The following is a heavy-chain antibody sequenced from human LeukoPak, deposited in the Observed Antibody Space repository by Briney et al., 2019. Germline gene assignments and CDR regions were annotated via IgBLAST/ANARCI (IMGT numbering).Heavy chain of an antibody. CDR2: INSDGSST. J-gene: IGHJ4*02. CDR3: ARDRYSSGWTGTLNY. V-gene: IGHV3-74*01. D-gene: IGHD6-19*01. CDR1: GFTFSSYW. Sequence: PGGSLRLSCAASGFTFSSYWMHWVRHAPGKGLVWVSRINSDGSSTSYADSVKGRFTISRDNGKNTLYLQMNSLRVEDTAMYFCARDRYSSGWTGTLNYWGQGTLVTVSS.